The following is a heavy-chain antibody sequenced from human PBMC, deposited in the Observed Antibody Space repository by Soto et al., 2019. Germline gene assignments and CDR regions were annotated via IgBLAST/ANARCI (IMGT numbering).Heavy chain of an antibody. CDR1: GGSVSSGSYY. CDR2: TYYSGST. J-gene: IGHJ6*02. V-gene: IGHV4-61*01. D-gene: IGHD1-7*01. Sequence: SETLSLTCTVSGGSVSSGSYYWSWIRQPPGKGLEWIGYTYYSGSTNYNPSLKSRVTISVDTSKNQFSLKLSSVTAADTAVYYCARASRGGNYRTYYYYYGMDVWGQGTTVTVSS. CDR3: ARASRGGNYRTYYYYYGMDV.